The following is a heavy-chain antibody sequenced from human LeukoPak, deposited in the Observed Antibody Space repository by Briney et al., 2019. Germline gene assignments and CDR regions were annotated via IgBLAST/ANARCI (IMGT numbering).Heavy chain of an antibody. CDR2: ITYDGSEK. CDR1: GFTFRIYN. Sequence: SGGSLRLSCAASGFTFRIYNMHWVRQAPGKGLEWVAVITYDGSEKYYAESVKGRFTISRDNSKDTLYLQMNSLRAEDTGVYYCAKEDMYYYDSSGYYSEEYFDYWGQGTLVTVSS. V-gene: IGHV3-30*18. CDR3: AKEDMYYYDSSGYYSEEYFDY. D-gene: IGHD3-22*01. J-gene: IGHJ4*02.